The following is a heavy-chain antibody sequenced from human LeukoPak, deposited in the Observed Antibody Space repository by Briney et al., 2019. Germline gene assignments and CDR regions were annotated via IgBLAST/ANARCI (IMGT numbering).Heavy chain of an antibody. Sequence: SETLSLTCTVSGGSISSYYWSWIRQPAGKGLEWIGRIYTSGSTNYNPSLKSRVTMSVDTSKNQFSLRLTSVTAADTAVYYCARQGTITYAYFDYWSQGTLVTVSS. V-gene: IGHV4-4*07. D-gene: IGHD2-2*01. CDR2: IYTSGST. CDR1: GGSISSYY. J-gene: IGHJ4*02. CDR3: ARQGTITYAYFDY.